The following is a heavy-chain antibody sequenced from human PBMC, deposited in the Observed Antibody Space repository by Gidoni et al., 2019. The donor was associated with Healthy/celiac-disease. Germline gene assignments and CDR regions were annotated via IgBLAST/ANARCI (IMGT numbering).Heavy chain of an antibody. CDR3: ARGGSSSWYTRY. J-gene: IGHJ4*02. V-gene: IGHV4-59*01. CDR1: DGSISSYY. CDR2: IYYSGST. D-gene: IGHD6-13*01. Sequence: QVQLQASGPGLEKPSETLSLTCTVADGSISSYYGSWIRQPPGKGMEWIGYIYYSGSTNYHPSLKSRVTIAVDTSKNQFSLKLSSGTAADTAVYYCARGGSSSWYTRYWGQGTLVTVSS.